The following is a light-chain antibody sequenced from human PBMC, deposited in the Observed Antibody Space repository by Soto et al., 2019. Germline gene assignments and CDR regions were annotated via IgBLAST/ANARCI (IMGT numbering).Light chain of an antibody. CDR1: SSDVGGFNY. Sequence: QSALTQPRSVSGSPGQPVTISCTGTSSDVGGFNYVSWYQQHPGKVPKLMIYDVTDRPSGVPDRFSGSKSGNTASLTISGLQPEDEADYYCCSYAGSYSLVFGGGTKLTVL. CDR3: CSYAGSYSLV. V-gene: IGLV2-11*01. J-gene: IGLJ2*01. CDR2: DVT.